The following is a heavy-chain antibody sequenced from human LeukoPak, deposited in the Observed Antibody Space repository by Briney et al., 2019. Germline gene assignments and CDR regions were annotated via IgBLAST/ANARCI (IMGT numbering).Heavy chain of an antibody. CDR1: GDSVSSNSAA. CDR2: TYYRSKWYN. CDR3: ARDLGIAVAGAFGY. V-gene: IGHV6-1*01. D-gene: IGHD6-19*01. Sequence: SQTLSLTWDISGDSVSSNSAAWNWIRQSPSRGLQWLGRTYYRSKWYNDYAVSVKSRITINPDTSKNQFSLQLNSVTPEDTAVYYCARDLGIAVAGAFGYWGQGTLVTVSS. J-gene: IGHJ4*02.